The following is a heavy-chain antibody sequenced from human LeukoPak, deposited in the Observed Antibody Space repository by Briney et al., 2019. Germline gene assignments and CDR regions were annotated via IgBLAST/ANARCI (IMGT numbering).Heavy chain of an antibody. CDR2: ISYSGST. CDR1: GGSISSAY. CDR3: ARGVRWLQLRYFDY. Sequence: PSETLSLTCTVSGGSISSAYWSWIRQPPGKGLEWIGYISYSGSTNFNPSLKSRVTISVDTSKNQFSLKLSSVTAADTAVYYCARGVRWLQLRYFDYWGQGTLVTVSS. V-gene: IGHV4-59*01. J-gene: IGHJ4*02. D-gene: IGHD5-24*01.